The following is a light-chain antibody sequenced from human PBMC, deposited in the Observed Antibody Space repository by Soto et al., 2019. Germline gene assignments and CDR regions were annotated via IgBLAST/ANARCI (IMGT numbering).Light chain of an antibody. J-gene: IGLJ1*01. CDR2: EVS. CDR1: SSDVGSYNL. CDR3: CSYAGSSTYV. Sequence: QSALTQPASVSGSPGQSITISCTGTSSDVGSYNLVSWYQQHPGKAPKLMIYEVSKRPSGVSNRFSGSKSGNTASLTISGLQAEDEADYYCCSYAGSSTYVFGTGTNLTVL. V-gene: IGLV2-23*02.